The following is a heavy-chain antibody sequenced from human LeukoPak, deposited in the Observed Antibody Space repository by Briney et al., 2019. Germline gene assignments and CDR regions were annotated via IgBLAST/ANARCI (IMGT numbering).Heavy chain of an antibody. V-gene: IGHV1-69*06. CDR3: ARDVDGSGSYILDY. CDR2: IIPIFGTA. J-gene: IGHJ4*02. D-gene: IGHD3-10*01. Sequence: ASVKVSCKASGGTFGSYTISWVRQAPGQGLEWMGGIIPIFGTANYAQKFQDRVTITADKSTSTAYMELSSLRSEDTAVYYCARDVDGSGSYILDYWGQGTLVTVSS. CDR1: GGTFGSYT.